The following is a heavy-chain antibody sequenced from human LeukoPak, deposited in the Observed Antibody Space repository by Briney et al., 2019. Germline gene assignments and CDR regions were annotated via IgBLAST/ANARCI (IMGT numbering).Heavy chain of an antibody. J-gene: IGHJ4*02. CDR3: AREMTYAGGWGPFDY. CDR1: GGSISGYC. Sequence: SETLSLTCTVSGGSISGYCWDWIRQPPGKGLGWIGYVCHTGSTNSNPSLKSRVTLSVDTSKNQFSLRLTSVTAADTAVYFCAREMTYAGGWGPFDYWGPGALLTVSS. V-gene: IGHV4-59*01. D-gene: IGHD6-19*01. CDR2: VCHTGST.